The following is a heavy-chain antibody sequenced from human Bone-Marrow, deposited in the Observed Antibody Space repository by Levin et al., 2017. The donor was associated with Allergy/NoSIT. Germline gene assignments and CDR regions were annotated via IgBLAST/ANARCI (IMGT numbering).Heavy chain of an antibody. CDR1: GGSISGYY. Sequence: GSLRLSCTVPGGSISGYYWSWIRQPPEKGLEWIGYIYYSGSTKYNASLKSRVTISVDTSKNQFSLKLTSVTAADTAVYYCARAIPSGGNSYYYYYMDVWGKGTTVTVSS. CDR2: IYYSGST. D-gene: IGHD4-23*01. CDR3: ARAIPSGGNSYYYYYMDV. J-gene: IGHJ6*03. V-gene: IGHV4-59*01.